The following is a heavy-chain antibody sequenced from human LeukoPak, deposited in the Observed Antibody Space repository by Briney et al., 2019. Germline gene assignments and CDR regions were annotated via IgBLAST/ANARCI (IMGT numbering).Heavy chain of an antibody. V-gene: IGHV3-30*18. CDR1: GFTFSSYG. CDR2: ISYDGSNK. D-gene: IGHD3-10*01. Sequence: GGSLRLSCAASGFTFSSYGMHWVRQAPGKGLEWVAVISYDGSNKYYADSVKGRFTISRDNSKNTLYLQMNSLRAEDTAVYYCAKDPPTMVRGTPNYYYYMDVWGKGTTVTISS. J-gene: IGHJ6*03. CDR3: AKDPPTMVRGTPNYYYYMDV.